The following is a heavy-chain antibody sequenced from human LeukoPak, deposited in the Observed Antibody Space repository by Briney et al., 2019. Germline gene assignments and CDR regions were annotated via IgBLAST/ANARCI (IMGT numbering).Heavy chain of an antibody. CDR2: IYYSGST. CDR1: GGSISSYY. V-gene: IGHV4-59*08. J-gene: IGHJ4*02. D-gene: IGHD4-23*01. Sequence: PSETLSLTCTVSGGSISSYYWSWIRQPPGKGLEWIGYIYYSGSTNYNPSLKSRVTISVDTSKNQFSLKLSSVTAADTAVYYCARSYYGGSHQYYFDYWGQGTLVTVSS. CDR3: ARSYYGGSHQYYFDY.